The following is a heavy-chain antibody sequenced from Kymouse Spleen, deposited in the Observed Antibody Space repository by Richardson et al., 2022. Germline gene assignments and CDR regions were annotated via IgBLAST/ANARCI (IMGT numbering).Heavy chain of an antibody. J-gene: IGHJ3*02. V-gene: IGHV4-39*01. Sequence: QLQLQESGPGLVKPSETLSLTCTVSGGSISSSSYYWGWIRQPPGKGLEWIGSIYYSGSTYYNPSLKSRVTISVDTSKNQFSLKLSSVTAADTAVYYCARRGSSSWYRDAFDIWGQGTMVTVSS. CDR3: ARRGSSSWYRDAFDI. CDR2: IYYSGST. D-gene: IGHD6-13*01. CDR1: GGSISSSSYY.